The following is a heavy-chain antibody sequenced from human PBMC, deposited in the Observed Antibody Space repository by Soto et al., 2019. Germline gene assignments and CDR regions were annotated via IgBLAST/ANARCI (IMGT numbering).Heavy chain of an antibody. CDR2: MYYSGTT. CDR3: ARSPQYYDILTGYYASAIFDY. J-gene: IGHJ4*02. D-gene: IGHD3-9*01. CDR1: GGSISSSDFY. V-gene: IGHV4-39*07. Sequence: SETLSLTCTVSGGSISSSDFYWGWLRQTPGKGLEFIGSMYYSGTTYYNPSLKSRVTISVDTSKNQFSLKLSSVTAADTAVYYCARSPQYYDILTGYYASAIFDYWGQGTLVTVSS.